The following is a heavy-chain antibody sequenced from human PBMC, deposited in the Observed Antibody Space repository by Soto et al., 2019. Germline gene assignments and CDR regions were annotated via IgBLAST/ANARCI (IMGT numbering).Heavy chain of an antibody. CDR2: IYYSGST. J-gene: IGHJ4*02. CDR1: GGSISSGGYY. D-gene: IGHD3-10*01. Sequence: QVQLQESGPGLVKLSQTLSLTCTVSGGSISSGGYYWSWIRQHPGKGLEWIGYIYYSGSTYYNPSLKSRVTISVDTSKNQFSLKLSSVTAADTAVYYCARGVTMVRGVIHTPYFDYWGQGTLVTVSS. V-gene: IGHV4-31*03. CDR3: ARGVTMVRGVIHTPYFDY.